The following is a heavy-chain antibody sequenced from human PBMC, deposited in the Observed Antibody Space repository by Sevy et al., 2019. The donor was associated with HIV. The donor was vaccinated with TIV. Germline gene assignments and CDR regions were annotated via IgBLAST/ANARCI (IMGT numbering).Heavy chain of an antibody. V-gene: IGHV3-53*01. D-gene: IGHD3-22*01. CDR2: IYSGGST. J-gene: IGHJ4*02. CDR3: ARLLYYYDSSGPEAFDY. CDR1: GFTVSSNY. Sequence: GGSLRLSCAASGFTVSSNYMSWVRQAPGKGLEWVSVIYSGGSTYYADSVKGRFTISRDNSKNTQYLQMNSLRAEDTAVYYCARLLYYYDSSGPEAFDYWGQGTLVTVSS.